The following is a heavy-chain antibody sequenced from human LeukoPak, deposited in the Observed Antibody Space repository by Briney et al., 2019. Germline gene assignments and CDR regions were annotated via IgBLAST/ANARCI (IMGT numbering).Heavy chain of an antibody. D-gene: IGHD5-18*01. Sequence: SEPLSLTCTVSRGSISSSNYYWGSIRQPPGKGLEWIGSIYYTGSTYYNPSLKSRVTISVDTSKNQFSLKLSSVTAADTAVYYCARHSDSYGDRGPGYWGQGTLVTVSS. CDR3: ARHSDSYGDRGPGY. CDR1: RGSISSSNYY. CDR2: IYYTGST. J-gene: IGHJ4*02. V-gene: IGHV4-39*01.